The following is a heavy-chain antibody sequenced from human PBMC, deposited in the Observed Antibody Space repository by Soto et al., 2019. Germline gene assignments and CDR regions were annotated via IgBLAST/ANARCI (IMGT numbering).Heavy chain of an antibody. CDR2: ISYDGSNK. V-gene: IGHV3-30*18. J-gene: IGHJ6*02. Sequence: QVQLVESGGGVVQPGRSLRLSCAASGFTFSSYGMPWVRQAPGKGLEWVAVISYDGSNKYYADSVKGRFTISRDNSKNTLYLQMNSLRAEDTAVYYCAKDKGPYSYGPYGMHVWGQGTTVTVSS. CDR3: AKDKGPYSYGPYGMHV. CDR1: GFTFSSYG. D-gene: IGHD5-18*01.